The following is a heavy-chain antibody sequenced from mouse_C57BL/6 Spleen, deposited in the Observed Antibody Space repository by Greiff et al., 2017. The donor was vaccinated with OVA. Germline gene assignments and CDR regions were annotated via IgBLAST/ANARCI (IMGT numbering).Heavy chain of an antibody. CDR3: ARSCGTGGLDWYFDV. CDR2: INPSTGGT. J-gene: IGHJ1*03. V-gene: IGHV1-42*01. D-gene: IGHD3-3*01. CDR1: GYSFTGYY. Sequence: VQLQQSGPELVKPGASVKISCKASGYSFTGYYMNWVKQSPEKSLEWIGEINPSTGGTTYNQKFKAKATLTVDKSSSTAYMQLKSLTSEDSAVYYCARSCGTGGLDWYFDVWGTGTTVTVSS.